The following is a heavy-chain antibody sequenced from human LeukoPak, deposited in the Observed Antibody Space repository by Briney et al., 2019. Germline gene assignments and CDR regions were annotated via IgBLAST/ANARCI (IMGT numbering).Heavy chain of an antibody. V-gene: IGHV3-7*03. Sequence: GGSLRLSCAASGFTFSNYWMSWVRQAPGKGLEWVANIKQEGSEKYHVDSVKGRFTISRDNAKNSLYLQMNSLRAEDTAVYFCARVSSGYYLGYWGQGTLVTVSS. CDR2: IKQEGSEK. CDR1: GFTFSNYW. J-gene: IGHJ4*02. D-gene: IGHD3-22*01. CDR3: ARVSSGYYLGY.